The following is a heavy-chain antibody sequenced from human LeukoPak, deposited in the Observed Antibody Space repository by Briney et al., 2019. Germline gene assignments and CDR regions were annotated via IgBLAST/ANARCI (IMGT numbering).Heavy chain of an antibody. Sequence: GGSLRLSCETSGFTFSNYAMSWVRQAPGRGLEWVSGISYGDGGTYYADSVKGRFTISRDNSKNTLYLQMNSLRAEDTAVYYCAKGLTAAGTGWFDPWGQGTLVTVSS. J-gene: IGHJ5*02. D-gene: IGHD6-13*01. V-gene: IGHV3-23*01. CDR3: AKGLTAAGTGWFDP. CDR1: GFTFSNYA. CDR2: ISYGDGGT.